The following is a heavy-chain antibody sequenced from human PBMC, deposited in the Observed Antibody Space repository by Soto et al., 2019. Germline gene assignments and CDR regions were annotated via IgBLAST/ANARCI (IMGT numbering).Heavy chain of an antibody. V-gene: IGHV3-7*01. CDR3: ARDETYYYSSGPV. CDR1: GFTVSSYL. D-gene: IGHD3-10*01. J-gene: IGHJ4*02. CDR2: IKQDGSEK. Sequence: GGSPRLGCAASGFTVSSYLMSGVRQAPGKGLEWVANIKQDGSEKYYVDSVNGRFTISRDNAKNSLYLQMNSLRGEDTAVYYCARDETYYYSSGPVGGQGTLVTVSS.